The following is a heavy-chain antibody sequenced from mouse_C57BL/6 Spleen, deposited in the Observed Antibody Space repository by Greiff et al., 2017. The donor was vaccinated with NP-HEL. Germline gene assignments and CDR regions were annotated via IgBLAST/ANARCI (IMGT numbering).Heavy chain of an antibody. Sequence: EVQLEESGGGLVQPGGSMKLSCVASGFTFSNYWMNWVRQSPEKGLEWVAQIRLKSDNYATHYAESVKGRFTISRDDSKSSVYLQMNNLRAEDTGIYYCTGTGRGYFDYWGQGTTLTVSS. D-gene: IGHD4-1*01. CDR1: GFTFSNYW. V-gene: IGHV6-3*01. J-gene: IGHJ2*01. CDR2: IRLKSDNYAT. CDR3: TGTGRGYFDY.